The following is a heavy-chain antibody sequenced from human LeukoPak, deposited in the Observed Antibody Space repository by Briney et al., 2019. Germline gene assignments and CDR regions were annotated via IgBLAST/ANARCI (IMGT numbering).Heavy chain of an antibody. CDR2: ISYDGSNK. D-gene: IGHD2-2*01. V-gene: IGHV3-30*04. Sequence: GGSLRLSCAASGFTFSSYAMHWVRQAPGKGLEWVAVISYDGSNKYYADSVKGRFTISGDNSRNTLFLQMNSLRAEDTAVYYCAHGAMYQLDYWGQGTLVTVSS. CDR1: GFTFSSYA. J-gene: IGHJ4*02. CDR3: AHGAMYQLDY.